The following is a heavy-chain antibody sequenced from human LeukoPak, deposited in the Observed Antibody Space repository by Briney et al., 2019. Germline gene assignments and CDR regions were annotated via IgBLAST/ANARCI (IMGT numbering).Heavy chain of an antibody. CDR2: INAGNGNT. D-gene: IGHD5-12*01. Sequence: GASVKVSCKASGYTFTSYAMHWVRQASGQRLEWMGWINAGNGNTKYSQKFQGRVTITRDTSASTAYMELSSLRSEDTAVYSCARGVATNRYYFDYWGQGTLVTVSS. CDR1: GYTFTSYA. CDR3: ARGVATNRYYFDY. V-gene: IGHV1-3*01. J-gene: IGHJ4*02.